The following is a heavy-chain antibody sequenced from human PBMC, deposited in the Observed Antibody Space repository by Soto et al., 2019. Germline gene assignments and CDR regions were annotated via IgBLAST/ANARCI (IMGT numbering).Heavy chain of an antibody. V-gene: IGHV1-18*01. CDR3: ARDLGGAPDYFDY. Sequence: QVQLVQSGAEVKKPGASVKVSCKASGYTFTSYGISWVRQAPGQVLEWMGWISAYNGNTNYSQKLQGRVTMTTATSTSTAYMELRCLRSDDTAVYYCARDLGGAPDYFDYCGQGTLVTVSS. D-gene: IGHD3-10*01. CDR2: ISAYNGNT. J-gene: IGHJ4*02. CDR1: GYTFTSYG.